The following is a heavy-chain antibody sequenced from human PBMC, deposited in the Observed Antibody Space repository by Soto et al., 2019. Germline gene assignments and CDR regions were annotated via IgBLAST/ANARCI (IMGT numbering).Heavy chain of an antibody. Sequence: QMQLQESGPGLVKPSQTLSLTCTVSGGPMNSAEDYWTWIRQSPGKGLEGIGYISYSGTTSYNTSVKGRLTISLDVSKKQFALKLTSGTAADSDVYYCVRGRSFTIFGVIRPQNWFDPWGQGIVVTVAS. J-gene: IGHJ5*02. CDR1: GGPMNSAEDY. CDR3: VRGRSFTIFGVIRPQNWFDP. D-gene: IGHD3-3*01. V-gene: IGHV4-30-4*01. CDR2: ISYSGTT.